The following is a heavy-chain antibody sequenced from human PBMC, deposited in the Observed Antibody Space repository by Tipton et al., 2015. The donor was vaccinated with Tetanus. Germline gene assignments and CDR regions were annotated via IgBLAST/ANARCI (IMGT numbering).Heavy chain of an antibody. D-gene: IGHD1-26*01. CDR2: VYSSGST. V-gene: IGHV4-59*01. CDR3: ARDHRLSASYAGWFXP. J-gene: IGHJ5*02. Sequence: TLSLTCTVSGGSINPYYWSWIRQPPXKGXXXIGNVYSSGSTYYNPSLKGRVTISVDTSTTQFSLRLNSVTAADTAIYYCARDHRLSASYAGWFXPWGQGTLXTXXS. CDR1: GGSINPYY.